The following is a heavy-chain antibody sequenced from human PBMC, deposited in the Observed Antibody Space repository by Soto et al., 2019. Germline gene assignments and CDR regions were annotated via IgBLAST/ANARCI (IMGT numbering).Heavy chain of an antibody. Sequence: QVYLVESGGGLVRPGGSLRLSCETSAFTFRSYGMHWVRQAPGKGLQWVASISYDGRVENYVDSVKGRFTVSRDNSKSTLYLQMNSLRKDDTAVYYCLKDQVVEGQFYGSSEFFFWGRGTLVTVSS. CDR1: AFTFRSYG. CDR2: ISYDGRVE. J-gene: IGHJ4*02. D-gene: IGHD3-10*01. V-gene: IGHV3-30*02. CDR3: LKDQVVEGQFYGSSEFFF.